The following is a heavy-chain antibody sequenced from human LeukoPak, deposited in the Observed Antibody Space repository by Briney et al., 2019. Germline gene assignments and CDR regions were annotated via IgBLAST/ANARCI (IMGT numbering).Heavy chain of an antibody. CDR3: ARGFSTNVRYSYGRGPSNNWFDP. V-gene: IGHV4-34*01. CDR2: INHSGST. CDR1: GGSFSGYY. Sequence: PSETLSLTYAVYGGSFSGYYWSWIRQPPGKGLEWIGEINHSGSTNYNPSLKSRVTISVDTSKNQYSLKLSSVTAADTAVYYCARGFSTNVRYSYGRGPSNNWFDPWGQGTLVTVSS. D-gene: IGHD5-18*01. J-gene: IGHJ5*02.